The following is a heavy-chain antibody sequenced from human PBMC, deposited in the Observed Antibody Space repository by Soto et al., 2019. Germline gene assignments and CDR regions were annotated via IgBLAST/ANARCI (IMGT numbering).Heavy chain of an antibody. Sequence: GGSMRLSCAASGFTFSSYAMSWVRQAPGKGLEWVSAISGSGGSTYYADSVKGRFTISRDNSKNTLYLQMNSLRAEDTAGYYCAKLGGATPAYYYGMVGWGQGPTQTVSS. J-gene: IGHJ6*02. CDR3: AKLGGATPAYYYGMVG. CDR1: GFTFSSYA. D-gene: IGHD1-26*01. V-gene: IGHV3-23*01. CDR2: ISGSGGST.